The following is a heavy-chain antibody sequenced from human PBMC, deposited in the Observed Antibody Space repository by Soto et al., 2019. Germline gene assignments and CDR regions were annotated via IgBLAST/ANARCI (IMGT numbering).Heavy chain of an antibody. CDR2: IIPIFGTA. V-gene: IGHV1-69*13. CDR3: ARAPKLELPLDY. CDR1: GGTFSSYA. J-gene: IGHJ4*02. D-gene: IGHD1-7*01. Sequence: SVKVSWKASGGTFSSYAISWVRQAPGQGLEWMGGIIPIFGTANYAQKFQGRVTTTADESTSTAYMELSSLRSEDTAVYYCARAPKLELPLDYWGQGTPVTVSS.